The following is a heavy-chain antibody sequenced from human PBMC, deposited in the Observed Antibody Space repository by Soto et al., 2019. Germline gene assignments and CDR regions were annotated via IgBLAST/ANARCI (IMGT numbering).Heavy chain of an antibody. J-gene: IGHJ4*02. D-gene: IGHD3-3*01. CDR2: ISYDGSNK. CDR3: AKDGDFWSGYRDGAY. V-gene: IGHV3-30*18. Sequence: GGSLRLSCASSEFTFSTYGMHWVRQAPGKGLEWVAVISYDGSNKYYADSVKGRFTISRDNSKNTLYLQMNSLRAEDTAIYYCAKDGDFWSGYRDGAYWGQGTLVTVSS. CDR1: EFTFSTYG.